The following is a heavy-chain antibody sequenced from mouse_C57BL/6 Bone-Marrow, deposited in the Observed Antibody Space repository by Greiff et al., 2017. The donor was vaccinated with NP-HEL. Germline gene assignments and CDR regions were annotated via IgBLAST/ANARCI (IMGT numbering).Heavy chain of an antibody. CDR3: ARRPYYYSSSPYYYAMDY. CDR2: ISGGGGNT. Sequence: DVKLVESGGGLVKPGGSLKLSCAASGFTFSSYTMSWVRQTPEKRLEWVATISGGGGNTYYPDSVKGRFTISSDNAKHTLYLQMSSLRSEDTSLYYCARRPYYYSSSPYYYAMDYWGQGTSVTVSS. CDR1: GFTFSSYT. J-gene: IGHJ4*01. V-gene: IGHV5-9*01. D-gene: IGHD1-1*01.